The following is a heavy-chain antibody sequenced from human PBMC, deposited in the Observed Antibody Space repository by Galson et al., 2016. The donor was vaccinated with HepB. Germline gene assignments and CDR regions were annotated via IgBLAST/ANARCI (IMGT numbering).Heavy chain of an antibody. J-gene: IGHJ3*01. CDR2: VSYNGAT. Sequence: SETLSLTCTVSGDSFTSSYYFYDWIRQSPGKGLEWIGDVSYNGATFYNPSLNGRVTISIDTSKNQFSLRLNSVTAADTAVYFCRRHPHRDVFDGWGQGTMVTVSS. CDR3: RRHPHRDVFDG. CDR1: GDSFTSSYYF. V-gene: IGHV4-39*01.